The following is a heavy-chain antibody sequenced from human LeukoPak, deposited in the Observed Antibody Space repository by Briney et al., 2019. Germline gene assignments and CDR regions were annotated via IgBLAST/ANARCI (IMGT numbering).Heavy chain of an antibody. CDR3: ARDHDILTGYYFDY. CDR1: GFTVSSNY. V-gene: IGHV3-66*01. J-gene: IGHJ4*02. Sequence: GGSLRLSCAASGFTVSSNYMSWVRQAPGKGLEWVSVIYNGGSTYYADSVKGRFTISRDNSKNTLYLQMNSLRAEDTAVYYCARDHDILTGYYFDYWGQGTLVTVSS. CDR2: IYNGGST. D-gene: IGHD3-9*01.